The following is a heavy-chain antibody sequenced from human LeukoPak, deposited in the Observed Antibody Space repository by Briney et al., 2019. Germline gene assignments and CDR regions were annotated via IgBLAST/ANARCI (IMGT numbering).Heavy chain of an antibody. CDR1: GFTVGSNY. V-gene: IGHV3-53*01. CDR2: IYSGGST. J-gene: IGHJ4*02. Sequence: PRGSLRLSCAASGFTVGSNYMSWVRQAPGKGLEWVSVIYSGGSTYYADSVKGRFTISRDNSKNTLYLQMNSLRAEDTAVYYCAKDLPAAIFHWGQGTLVTVSS. D-gene: IGHD2-2*01. CDR3: AKDLPAAIFH.